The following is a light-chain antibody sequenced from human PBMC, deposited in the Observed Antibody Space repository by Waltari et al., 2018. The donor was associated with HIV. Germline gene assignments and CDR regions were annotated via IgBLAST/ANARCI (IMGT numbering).Light chain of an antibody. Sequence: QSALTQPASVSGSPGQSITISCNATAVDIGYMTFVSWYQQFSGRTPQLIIYGASTRSSRVSRRFSASNSGKTASLTIAGLQTADEAIYYCCAYVGTLTPAFGGGTQLTV. CDR1: AVDIGYMTF. V-gene: IGLV2-23*01. CDR3: CAYVGTLTPA. CDR2: GAS. J-gene: IGLJ3*02.